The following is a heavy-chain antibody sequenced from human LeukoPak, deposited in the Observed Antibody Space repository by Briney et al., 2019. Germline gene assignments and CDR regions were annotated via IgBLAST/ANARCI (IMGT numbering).Heavy chain of an antibody. V-gene: IGHV3-48*04. Sequence: GGSLRLSCAASGFAFSNYDMNWVRQAPGRGLEWVSYITSSSSTIYYADSVKGRFTISRDNAKNSLHLQMNSLGAEDTAVYYCAREVGGYSDYWGQGTLVTVPS. CDR3: AREVGGYSDY. CDR2: ITSSSSTI. CDR1: GFAFSNYD. J-gene: IGHJ4*02. D-gene: IGHD5-12*01.